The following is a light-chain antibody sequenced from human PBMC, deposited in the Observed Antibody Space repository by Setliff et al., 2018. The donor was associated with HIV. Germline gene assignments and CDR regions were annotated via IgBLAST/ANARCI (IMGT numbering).Light chain of an antibody. V-gene: IGLV2-23*02. Sequence: QSALTQPASVSGSPGQSVTIPCTGISSDVGSYNLVSWYRQYPGKAPKLMIYEVSKLPSGVSNRFSGSKSGNTASLTISGLQAEDEADYYCCSYAGSYVFGTGTKVTVL. CDR1: SSDVGSYNL. J-gene: IGLJ1*01. CDR2: EVS. CDR3: CSYAGSYV.